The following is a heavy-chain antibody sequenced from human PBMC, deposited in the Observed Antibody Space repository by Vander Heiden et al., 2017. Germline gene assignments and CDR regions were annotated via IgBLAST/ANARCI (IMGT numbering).Heavy chain of an antibody. CDR1: GYTFTRYF. Sequence: QVQLMQSGAEVKKPGASVKVSCKASGYTFTRYFMHWVRQAPGQGLEWMGIINPSGGSTTYAQKFQGRVTMTRDTSTSTVYMELSSLRSEDTAVYYCARVRRNDYDSSGYYGESDSWGQGTLVTVSS. V-gene: IGHV1-46*01. D-gene: IGHD3-22*01. CDR2: INPSGGST. J-gene: IGHJ5*01. CDR3: ARVRRNDYDSSGYYGESDS.